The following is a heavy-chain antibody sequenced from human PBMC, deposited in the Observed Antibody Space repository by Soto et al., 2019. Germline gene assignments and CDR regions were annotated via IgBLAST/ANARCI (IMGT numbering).Heavy chain of an antibody. CDR1: GGSISSSSYY. V-gene: IGHV4-39*01. D-gene: IGHD6-19*01. J-gene: IGHJ5*02. CDR2: IYYSGST. Sequence: SETLSLTCTVSGGSISSSSYYWGWIRQPPGKGLEWIGSIYYSGSTYYNPSLKSRVTISVDTSKNQFSLKLISVTAADTAVYYCARLGLYSSGDNWFDPWGQGTLVTVSS. CDR3: ARLGLYSSGDNWFDP.